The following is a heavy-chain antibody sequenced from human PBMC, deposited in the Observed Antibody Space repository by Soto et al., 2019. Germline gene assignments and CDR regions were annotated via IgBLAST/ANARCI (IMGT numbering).Heavy chain of an antibody. CDR1: GGSISSSSYY. CDR2: IYYSGST. CDR3: ARRGPLEWLWFDY. D-gene: IGHD3-3*01. V-gene: IGHV4-39*01. J-gene: IGHJ4*02. Sequence: PSETLSLTCTVSGGSISSSSYYWGWIRQPPGKGLEWIGSIYYSGSTYYNPSLKSRVTISVDTSKNQFSLKLSSVTAADTAVYYCARRGPLEWLWFDYWGQGTLVTVSS.